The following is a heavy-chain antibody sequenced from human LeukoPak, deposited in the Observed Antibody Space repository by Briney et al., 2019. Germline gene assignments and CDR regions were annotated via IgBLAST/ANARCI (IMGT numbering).Heavy chain of an antibody. CDR2: IIPIFGTA. D-gene: IGHD2-2*01. Sequence: SVKVSCKASGGTFSSYAISWVRQASGQGLEWMGGIIPIFGTANYAQKFQGRVTITTDESTSTAYMELSSLRSEDTAVYYCARVVYCSSTSCYYAGNYYYYMDVWGKGTTVTVSS. V-gene: IGHV1-69*05. CDR3: ARVVYCSSTSCYYAGNYYYYMDV. CDR1: GGTFSSYA. J-gene: IGHJ6*03.